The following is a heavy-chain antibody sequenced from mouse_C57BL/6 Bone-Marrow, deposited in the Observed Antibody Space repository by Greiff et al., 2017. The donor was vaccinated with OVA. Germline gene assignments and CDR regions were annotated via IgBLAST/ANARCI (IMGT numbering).Heavy chain of an antibody. CDR3: ARPYGSGYEGYAMDY. V-gene: IGHV1-72*01. CDR1: GYTFTSYW. CDR2: IDPNSGGT. Sequence: QVQLQQPGAELVKPGASVKLSCKASGYTFTSYWMHWVKQRPGRGLEWIGRIDPNSGGTKYNEKFKGKATLTVDKPSSAAYMQLSSLTSEDSAVYYCARPYGSGYEGYAMDYWGQGTSVTVSS. D-gene: IGHD1-1*01. J-gene: IGHJ4*01.